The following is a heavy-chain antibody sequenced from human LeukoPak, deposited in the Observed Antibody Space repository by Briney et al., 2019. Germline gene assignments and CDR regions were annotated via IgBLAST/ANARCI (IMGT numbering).Heavy chain of an antibody. D-gene: IGHD1-7*01. J-gene: IGHJ4*02. CDR3: ARGHNTIWNSQSH. Sequence: KTSETLSLTCTVSGGSVSSGNFYWNWIRQPPGEGLEWIGYIYNNGNTNYNPSLKTRVTISADSSKNQFSLTVRSVTAADTAFYYCARGHNTIWNSQSHWGQGSLVTVSS. CDR1: GGSVSSGNFY. CDR2: IYNNGNT. V-gene: IGHV4-61*01.